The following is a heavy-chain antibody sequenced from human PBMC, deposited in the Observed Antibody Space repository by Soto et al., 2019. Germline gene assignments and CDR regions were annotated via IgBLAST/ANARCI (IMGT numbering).Heavy chain of an antibody. CDR3: ARDQTTGWFDT. CDR1: QFTFGSYN. D-gene: IGHD4-17*01. V-gene: IGHV3-48*02. CDR2: ISGSGTTI. Sequence: PDWPLRLSCTASQFTFGSYNMYLVLKNPGKWLEFLSYISGSGTTIYYADSVRGRFTTSRDNAKNSLYLQMNSLRDDDTAVYYCARDQTTGWFDTWGQGTLVTVSS. J-gene: IGHJ5*02.